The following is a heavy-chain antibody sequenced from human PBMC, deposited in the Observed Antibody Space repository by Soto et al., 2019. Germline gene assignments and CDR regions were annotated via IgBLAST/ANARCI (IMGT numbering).Heavy chain of an antibody. CDR1: GFTFDDYA. CDR2: ISWNSGSI. D-gene: IGHD4-17*01. CDR3: AKTFSYYDYGDYDYYYVMDV. Sequence: EVQLVESGGGLVQPGRSLRLSCAASGFTFDDYAMHWVRQAPGKGLEWVSGISWNSGSIGYADSVKGRFTISRDNAKNSLYLQMNSLRAEDTALYYCAKTFSYYDYGDYDYYYVMDVWGQGTTVTVSS. J-gene: IGHJ6*02. V-gene: IGHV3-9*01.